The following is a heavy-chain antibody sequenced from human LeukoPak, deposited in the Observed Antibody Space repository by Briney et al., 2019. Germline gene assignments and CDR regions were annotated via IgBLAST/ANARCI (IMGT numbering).Heavy chain of an antibody. CDR1: GYSFTSYW. CDR2: IYPGDSDT. J-gene: IGHJ6*03. V-gene: IGHV5-51*01. CDR3: ARHIRYYYYMDV. Sequence: GESLKISCKGFGYSFTSYWIGWVRQMPGKGLEWMGIIYPGDSDTIYSPSFQGQVTISADKSIRTAYLQWSSLKASDTAVYYCARHIRYYYYMDVWGKGTTVTVSS.